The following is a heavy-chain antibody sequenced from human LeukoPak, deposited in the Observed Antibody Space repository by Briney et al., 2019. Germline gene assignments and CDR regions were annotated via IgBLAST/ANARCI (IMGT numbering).Heavy chain of an antibody. CDR2: IYHSGST. CDR1: GGSISNGGYS. Sequence: PSETLSLTCAVSGGSISNGGYSWSWIRQPPGKGLEWIGYIYHSGSTYYNPSLKSRVTISVDRSKNQFSLKLSSVTAADTAVYYCARGVVSSGYYYPFDYWGQGTLVTVSS. J-gene: IGHJ4*02. D-gene: IGHD3-22*01. CDR3: ARGVVSSGYYYPFDY. V-gene: IGHV4-30-2*01.